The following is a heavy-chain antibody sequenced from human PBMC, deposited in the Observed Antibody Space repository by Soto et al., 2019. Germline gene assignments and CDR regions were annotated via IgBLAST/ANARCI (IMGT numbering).Heavy chain of an antibody. Sequence: EVQLVESGGGLVQPGGSLRLSCAASGFTFSSYWMHLAREAPGKGLVWVSSIRGDGIVITHADSVKGRFTVSRDNAKNTLYLQMNSLRAEDTAVYYCVREDCGGGLCKRFDYWGQGTPVTVSS. V-gene: IGHV3-74*01. D-gene: IGHD2-15*01. CDR3: VREDCGGGLCKRFDY. CDR2: IRGDGIVI. J-gene: IGHJ4*02. CDR1: GFTFSSYW.